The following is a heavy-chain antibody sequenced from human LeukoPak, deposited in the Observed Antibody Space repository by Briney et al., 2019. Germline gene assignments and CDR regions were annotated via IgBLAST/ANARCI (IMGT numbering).Heavy chain of an antibody. CDR1: GFTFSSYA. J-gene: IGHJ4*02. Sequence: GGSLRLSCVASGFTFSSYAMSWVRQAPGKGLEWVSAISGSGGSTYYADSVKGRFTISRDNSKNTLYLQMNCLRAEDTAVYYCAKNPDYGDFYVVDYWGQGTLVTVSS. CDR2: ISGSGGST. D-gene: IGHD4-17*01. CDR3: AKNPDYGDFYVVDY. V-gene: IGHV3-23*01.